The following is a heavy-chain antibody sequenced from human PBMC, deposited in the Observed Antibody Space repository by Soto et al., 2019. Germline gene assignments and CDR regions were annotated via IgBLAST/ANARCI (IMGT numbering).Heavy chain of an antibody. CDR2: INPNSGGT. D-gene: IGHD1-26*01. CDR3: ARDVVIVGARTYYYYYGMDV. V-gene: IGHV1-2*04. CDR1: GYTFTGYY. Sequence: ASVKVSCKASGYTFTGYYMHWVRQAPGQGLEWMGWINPNSGGTNYAQKFQGWVTMTRDTSISTAYMELSRLRSDDTAVYYCARDVVIVGARTYYYYYGMDVWGQGTTATVSS. J-gene: IGHJ6*02.